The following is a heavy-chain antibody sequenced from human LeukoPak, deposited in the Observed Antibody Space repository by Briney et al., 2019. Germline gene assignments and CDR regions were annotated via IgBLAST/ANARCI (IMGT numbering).Heavy chain of an antibody. J-gene: IGHJ4*02. D-gene: IGHD6-13*01. V-gene: IGHV1-3*01. Sequence: ASVKVSCKTSGYTFTTYSIHWVRQAPGQGLEWMAWINVGNGNTKYSQNFQGRLTITTDTSASTAYMELSSLRSEDTAVYYCARGEMEQLTPFDYWGQGTLVTVSS. CDR2: INVGNGNT. CDR1: GYTFTTYS. CDR3: ARGEMEQLTPFDY.